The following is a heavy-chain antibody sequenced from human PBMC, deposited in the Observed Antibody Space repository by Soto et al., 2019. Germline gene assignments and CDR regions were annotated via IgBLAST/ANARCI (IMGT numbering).Heavy chain of an antibody. J-gene: IGHJ5*01. CDR2: ISAYNGNT. Sequence: GASVKVSCKASGYTFTSYGISWVRQAPGQGLEWMGWISAYNGNTNYAQKLQGRVTMTTDTSTSTAYMELRSLRSDDTAVSYCARERDFFSGYRSDSNRFDSWGQGTLVPVSS. CDR1: GYTFTSYG. V-gene: IGHV1-18*01. CDR3: ARERDFFSGYRSDSNRFDS. D-gene: IGHD3-3*01.